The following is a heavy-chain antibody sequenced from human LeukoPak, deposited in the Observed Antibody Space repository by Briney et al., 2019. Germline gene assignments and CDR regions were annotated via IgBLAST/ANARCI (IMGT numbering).Heavy chain of an antibody. J-gene: IGHJ5*02. CDR1: GYTFTGYY. V-gene: IGHV1-2*02. D-gene: IGHD4-23*01. CDR3: ARDLYGGTSATFDN. CDR2: INPNSGGT. Sequence: ASVKVSCKASGYTFTGYYMHWVRQAPGQGLEWMGWINPNSGGTYSAQKFQGRASMTSDTSISTAYMELSRLRSDDTAVYYCARDLYGGTSATFDNWGQGTLVTVSS.